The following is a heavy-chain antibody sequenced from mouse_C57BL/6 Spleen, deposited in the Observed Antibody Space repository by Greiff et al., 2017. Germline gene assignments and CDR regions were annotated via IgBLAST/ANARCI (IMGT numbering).Heavy chain of an antibody. CDR2: IYPGSGNT. CDR3: ARWSLGMGDYYFDY. V-gene: IGHV1-76*01. Sequence: VQLQQSGAELVRPGASVKLSCKASGYTFTDYYINWVKQRPGQGLEWIARIYPGSGNTYYNEKFKGKATLTAEKSSSTAYMQLSSLTSEDSAVYFCARWSLGMGDYYFDYWGQGTTLTVSS. CDR1: GYTFTDYY. J-gene: IGHJ2*01. D-gene: IGHD4-1*01.